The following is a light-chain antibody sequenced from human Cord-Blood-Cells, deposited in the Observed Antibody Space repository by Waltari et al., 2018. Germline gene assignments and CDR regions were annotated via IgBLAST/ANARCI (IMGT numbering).Light chain of an antibody. CDR2: AVS. J-gene: IGLJ3*02. CDR3: SSYAGSNNWV. CDR1: SSDVGGYNY. Sequence: QSALTQPPSASGSPGQSVTISCTGTSSDVGGYNYVSWYQQHPGKAPKLMIYAVSKRPSGVPVRFSGSKSGNTASLTVSGLRAEDEADYYCSSYAGSNNWVFGGGTKLTVL. V-gene: IGLV2-8*01.